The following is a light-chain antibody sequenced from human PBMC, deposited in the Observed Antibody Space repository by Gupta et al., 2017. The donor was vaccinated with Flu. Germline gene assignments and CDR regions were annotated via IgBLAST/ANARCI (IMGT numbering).Light chain of an antibody. J-gene: IGKJ5*01. Sequence: EIVLTYIPVTSLVTLGQPAFISCRSSQSLVHSDGHISFSWLQQRPGQPPRLLIYKVSNRFSGVPDRFSGSGAGTDFTLKISRVEAEDVGVYYCMQATQFPFTFGQGTRLEIK. CDR1: QSLVHSDGHIS. CDR3: MQATQFPFT. CDR2: KVS. V-gene: IGKV2-24*01.